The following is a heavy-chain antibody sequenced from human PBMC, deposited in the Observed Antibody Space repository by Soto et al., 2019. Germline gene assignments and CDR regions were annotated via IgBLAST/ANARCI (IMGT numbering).Heavy chain of an antibody. CDR1: GFIFNSYW. J-gene: IGHJ3*02. CDR3: AKARVVPAAIPPLDAFDI. V-gene: IGHV3-74*01. CDR2: ISSDGSTI. Sequence: GGSLRLSCAASGFIFNSYWMHWVRQAPEKGLVWVSRISSDGSTINYADSVKGRFTISRDNAKNTLYLQMNSLRAEDTAVYYCAKARVVPAAIPPLDAFDIWGQGTMVTVSS. D-gene: IGHD2-2*01.